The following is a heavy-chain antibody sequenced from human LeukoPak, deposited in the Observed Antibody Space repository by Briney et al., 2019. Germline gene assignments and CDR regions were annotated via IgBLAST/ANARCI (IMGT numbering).Heavy chain of an antibody. Sequence: HAGGSLRLSCGASGFSFSSYAMSWVRQAPGKGPEWVSAISAAGDSTFYADSVKGRLTISRDNSKSTLDLQMNSLRAEDTAVYYCAKGWPIGGDIKDWFESWGQGTLVTVSS. V-gene: IGHV3-23*01. CDR1: GFSFSSYA. CDR2: ISAAGDST. CDR3: AKGWPIGGDIKDWFES. J-gene: IGHJ5*01.